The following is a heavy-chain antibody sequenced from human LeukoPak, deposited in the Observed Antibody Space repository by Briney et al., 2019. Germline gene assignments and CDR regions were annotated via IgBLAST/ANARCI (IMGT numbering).Heavy chain of an antibody. CDR1: GYIFTDYY. J-gene: IGHJ4*02. Sequence: ASVKVSCKASGYIFTDYYLHWVRQAPGQGLESMGWINPDSGDTNFVEKFQGRVSMTRDTSISTAYMELSRLRSDDTAYYYCARVQSYKILTGSFQFWGQGTLVTVSS. V-gene: IGHV1-2*02. CDR2: INPDSGDT. D-gene: IGHD3-9*01. CDR3: ARVQSYKILTGSFQF.